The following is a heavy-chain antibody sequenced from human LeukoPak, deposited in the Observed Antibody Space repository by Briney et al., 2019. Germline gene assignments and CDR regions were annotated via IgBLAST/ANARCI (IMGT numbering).Heavy chain of an antibody. CDR1: GGSISSSSYY. J-gene: IGHJ4*02. V-gene: IGHV4-39*01. CDR3: ARRYYYGSKSFDY. CDR2: IYYNGNA. D-gene: IGHD3-10*01. Sequence: SETLSLTCTVSGGSISSSSYYWGWIRQPPGKGLEWIGSIYYNGNAHYNPSLKSRVTISLDESKNQFSLNLTSVTAADTALYFCARRYYYGSKSFDYWGQGTQVAVSA.